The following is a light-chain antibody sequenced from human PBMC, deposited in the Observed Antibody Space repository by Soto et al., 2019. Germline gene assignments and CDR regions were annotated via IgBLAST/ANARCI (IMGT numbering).Light chain of an antibody. CDR3: QQGFTTPWT. V-gene: IGKV1-39*01. CDR2: AAS. J-gene: IGKJ1*01. CDR1: QGISTY. Sequence: DIQMTQSPSSLSASIGNRLTITCRASQGISTYLNWYRQKPGKAPELLIYAASSLQSGVPSRFSGSGSATDFTLTIGSLQPEDSATYYCQQGFTTPWTFGQGTKVDIK.